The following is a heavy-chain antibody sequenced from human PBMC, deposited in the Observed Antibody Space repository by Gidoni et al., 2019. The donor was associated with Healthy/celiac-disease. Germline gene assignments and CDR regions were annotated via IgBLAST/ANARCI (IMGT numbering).Heavy chain of an antibody. CDR3: ARHYYDSSGYYIPDY. CDR2: IYYSGST. Sequence: QLQLQESGPGLVKLLATLSLTCTVSGGSISSSSYYWGWIRQPPGKGLEWIGSIYYSGSTYYNPSLKSRVTISVDTSKNQFSLKLSSVTAADTAVYYCARHYYDSSGYYIPDYWGQGTLVTVSS. J-gene: IGHJ4*02. D-gene: IGHD3-22*01. V-gene: IGHV4-39*01. CDR1: GGSISSSSYY.